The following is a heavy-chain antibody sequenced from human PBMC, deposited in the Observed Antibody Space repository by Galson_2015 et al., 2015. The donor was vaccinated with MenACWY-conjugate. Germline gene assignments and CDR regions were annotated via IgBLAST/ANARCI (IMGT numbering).Heavy chain of an antibody. CDR3: ARDSGYCSGGSCSGPIDY. CDR2: ISAYNGNT. J-gene: IGHJ4*02. D-gene: IGHD2-15*01. Sequence: QSGAEVKKPGASVKVSCKASGYTFTSYGISWVRQAPGQGLEWMGWISAYNGNTNYAQKLQGRVTMTTDTSTSTAYMELRSLRSDDTAVYYCARDSGYCSGGSCSGPIDYWGQGTLVTVSS. V-gene: IGHV1-18*01. CDR1: GYTFTSYG.